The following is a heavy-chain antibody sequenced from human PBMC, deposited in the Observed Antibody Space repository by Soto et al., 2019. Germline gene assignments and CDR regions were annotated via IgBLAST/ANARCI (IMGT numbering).Heavy chain of an antibody. CDR2: INHSGST. J-gene: IGHJ6*02. D-gene: IGHD1-26*01. CDR3: ASLCREEAYYYYGMDV. Sequence: SETLSLTCAVYGGSFSGYYWGWIRQPPGKGLEWIGEINHSGSTNYNPYLKSRVTISVDTSKNQFSLKLSSVTAADTAVYYCASLCREEAYYYYGMDVWGQGTTVTVSS. CDR1: GGSFSGYY. V-gene: IGHV4-34*01.